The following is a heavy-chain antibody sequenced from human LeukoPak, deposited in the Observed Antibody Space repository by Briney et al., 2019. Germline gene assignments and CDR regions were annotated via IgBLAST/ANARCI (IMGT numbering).Heavy chain of an antibody. J-gene: IGHJ4*02. CDR3: CGSYSPFDY. CDR1: GFTFSSYW. D-gene: IGHD1-26*01. V-gene: IGHV3-7*01. CDR2: IKQDGSEK. Sequence: PGGSLRLSCAASGFTFSSYWMSWVRQAPGKGLEWVANIKQDGSEKYYVDSVKGRFTISRDNAKNSLYLQMNSLRVEDTAVYYCCGSYSPFDYWGQGTLVTVSS.